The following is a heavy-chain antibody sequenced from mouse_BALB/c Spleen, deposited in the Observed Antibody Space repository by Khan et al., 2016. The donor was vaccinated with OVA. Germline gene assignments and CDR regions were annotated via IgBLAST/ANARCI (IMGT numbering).Heavy chain of an antibody. CDR1: GFNIQDYY. CDR2: IDPENGDT. CDR3: NAFPYYYGSDWFAY. D-gene: IGHD1-1*01. J-gene: IGHJ3*01. V-gene: IGHV14-4*02. Sequence: QLVQSGAELVRSGASVKLSCTSSGFNIQDYYMHWVKQRPEQGLEWIGWIDPENGDTEYAPKFQGKATMTADTSPNTAYLQLSSLTSEDTAVYYCNAFPYYYGSDWFAYWGQGTLVTVSA.